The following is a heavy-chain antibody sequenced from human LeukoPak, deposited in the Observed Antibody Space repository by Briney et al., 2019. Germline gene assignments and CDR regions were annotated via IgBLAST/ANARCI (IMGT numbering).Heavy chain of an antibody. CDR1: GGSISTYY. D-gene: IGHD3-22*01. CDR2: IHYSGST. CDR3: ARGGLDSNGYWTAFDI. J-gene: IGHJ3*02. Sequence: SETLSLTRAVSGGSISTYYWSWIRQPPGKGLEWTGYIHYSGSTNYNPSLKSRVTILVDTSKNQFSLRLSSVTAADTAVYYCARGGLDSNGYWTAFDIWGQGTMVTVSS. V-gene: IGHV4-59*01.